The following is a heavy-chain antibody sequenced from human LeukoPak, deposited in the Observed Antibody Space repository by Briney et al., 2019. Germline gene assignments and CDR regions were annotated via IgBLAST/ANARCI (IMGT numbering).Heavy chain of an antibody. J-gene: IGHJ4*02. Sequence: GGSLRLPCAASGFTFSSYAMHWVRQAPGKGLEWVAVISYDGSNKYYADSVKGRFTISRDNSKNTLYLQMNSLRAEDTAVYYCASDSWDSGYDDDYWGQGTLVTVSS. CDR2: ISYDGSNK. CDR1: GFTFSSYA. V-gene: IGHV3-30-3*01. D-gene: IGHD5-12*01. CDR3: ASDSWDSGYDDDY.